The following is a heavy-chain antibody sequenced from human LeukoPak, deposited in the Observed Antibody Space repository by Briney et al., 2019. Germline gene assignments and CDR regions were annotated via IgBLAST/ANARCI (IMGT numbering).Heavy chain of an antibody. CDR3: ARAHDYYDSSGYGYYFDY. Sequence: SETLSLTCTVSGGSISSGGYYWSWIRQHPGKGLEWIGYIYYSGSTYYNPSLKSRVTISVDRSKNQFSLKLSSVTAADTAVYYCARAHDYYDSSGYGYYFDYWGQGTLVTVSS. D-gene: IGHD3-22*01. CDR1: GGSISSGGYY. CDR2: IYYSGST. J-gene: IGHJ4*02. V-gene: IGHV4-31*03.